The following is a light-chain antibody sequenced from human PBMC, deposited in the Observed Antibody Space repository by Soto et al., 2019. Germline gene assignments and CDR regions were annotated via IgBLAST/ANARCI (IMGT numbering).Light chain of an antibody. Sequence: IFMTQSPATLSVSPGGRATLSCRASEDVSSKLAWYQQKPGLPPRLVIYDASTRATGIPGRFSGSGSGEDFTLTISGLQSEDFAIYYCLQYDTWPPGTFGQGTKVEI. J-gene: IGKJ1*01. CDR1: EDVSSK. CDR2: DAS. CDR3: LQYDTWPPGT. V-gene: IGKV3-15*01.